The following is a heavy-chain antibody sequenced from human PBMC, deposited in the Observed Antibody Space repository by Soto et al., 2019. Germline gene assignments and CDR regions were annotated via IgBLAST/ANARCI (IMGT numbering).Heavy chain of an antibody. Sequence: PSETLSLTCTVSGGSISSYYWSWIRQPPGKGLEWIGYIYYSGSTNYNPSLKSRVTISVDTSKNQFSLKLSSVTAADTAVYYCARRTEIYDYGDYLPENYYMDVCGKGTTVTVSS. D-gene: IGHD4-17*01. J-gene: IGHJ6*03. CDR1: GGSISSYY. CDR3: ARRTEIYDYGDYLPENYYMDV. CDR2: IYYSGST. V-gene: IGHV4-59*01.